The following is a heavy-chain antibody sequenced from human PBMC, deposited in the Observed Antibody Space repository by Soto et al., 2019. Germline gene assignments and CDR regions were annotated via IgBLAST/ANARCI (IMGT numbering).Heavy chain of an antibody. CDR1: GGSISSSSYY. CDR2: IYYSGST. Sequence: QLQLQESGPGLVKPSETLSLTCTVSGGSISSSSYYWVWIRQPPGKGLEWIGSIYYSGSTYYNPSLKLRVTISVDTSKNQFSLKLSSVSAADTAVYYCARLSGGAYDDYDPYYFDYWGQGTLVTVSS. V-gene: IGHV4-39*01. CDR3: ARLSGGAYDDYDPYYFDY. D-gene: IGHD4-17*01. J-gene: IGHJ4*02.